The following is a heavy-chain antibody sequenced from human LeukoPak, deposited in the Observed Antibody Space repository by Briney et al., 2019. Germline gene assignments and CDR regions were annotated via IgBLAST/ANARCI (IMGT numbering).Heavy chain of an antibody. Sequence: GGSLRLSCAASGFTFSDFWMHWVRQAPGKGLVWVSRITYDGSSTTYADSVKGRFTISRDNAKNTLYVQMNSLRAEDTAVYYCAREHVGRGNWYFDLWGRGTLVTVSS. CDR3: AREHVGRGNWYFDL. V-gene: IGHV3-74*03. J-gene: IGHJ2*01. D-gene: IGHD3/OR15-3a*01. CDR2: ITYDGSST. CDR1: GFTFSDFW.